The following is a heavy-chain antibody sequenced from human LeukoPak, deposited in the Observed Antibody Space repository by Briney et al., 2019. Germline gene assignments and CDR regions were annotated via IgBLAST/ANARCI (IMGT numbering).Heavy chain of an antibody. CDR1: GGSFSGYF. V-gene: IGHV4-34*01. J-gene: IGHJ5*02. D-gene: IGHD3-10*01. CDR2: INHSGST. CDR3: ARGPDSGSYFAWFGP. Sequence: SETLSLTCAVYGGSFSGYFWNWIRQPPGKGLEWIGEINHSGSTHNNPSLKSRVTISIDTSKNQISLKLSSVTAADTAVYYCARGPDSGSYFAWFGPWGQGTLVTVSS.